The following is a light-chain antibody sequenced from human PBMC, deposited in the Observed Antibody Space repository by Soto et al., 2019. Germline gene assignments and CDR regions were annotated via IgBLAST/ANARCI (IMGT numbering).Light chain of an antibody. CDR2: DNN. J-gene: IGLJ1*01. V-gene: IGLV1-51*01. Sequence: QSVLTQPPSVSAAPGQKVTISCSGSSSNIGNNYVSWYQQLPGTAPKLLIYDNNKRPSGIPDRFSGSKSGTSATLCITGLQTGDEADYYCGTWDSSLSAVVFGTGTKLTVL. CDR3: GTWDSSLSAVV. CDR1: SSNIGNNY.